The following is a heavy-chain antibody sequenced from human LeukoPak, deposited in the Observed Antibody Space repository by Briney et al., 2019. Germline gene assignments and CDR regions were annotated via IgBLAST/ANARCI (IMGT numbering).Heavy chain of an antibody. J-gene: IGHJ6*02. CDR1: GFPFSTYG. V-gene: IGHV3-30*03. D-gene: IGHD2-2*01. Sequence: PGRSLRLSCAASGFPFSTYGMLWVRQAPGKGLECVAVTSYDGSRKYYADSVKGRFTISRDNSKNTLYLQMNSLTPEDTAMYYCAREWGPYCSSTSCYLYGMDVWGQGTTVTVSS. CDR2: TSYDGSRK. CDR3: AREWGPYCSSTSCYLYGMDV.